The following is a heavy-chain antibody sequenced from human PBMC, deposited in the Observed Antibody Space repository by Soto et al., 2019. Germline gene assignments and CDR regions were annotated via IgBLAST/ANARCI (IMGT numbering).Heavy chain of an antibody. D-gene: IGHD3-10*01. CDR1: GGSISSYY. V-gene: IGHV4-59*01. CDR3: ARVVSLLIDI. CDR2: IYYSGST. J-gene: IGHJ3*02. Sequence: QVQLQESGPGLAKPSETLSLTCTVSGGSISSYYWSWIRQPPGKGLEWIGYIYYSGSTNYNPSLKSRVTISVDTSKNQFSLKLSSVTAADTAVYYCARVVSLLIDIWGQGTMVTVSS.